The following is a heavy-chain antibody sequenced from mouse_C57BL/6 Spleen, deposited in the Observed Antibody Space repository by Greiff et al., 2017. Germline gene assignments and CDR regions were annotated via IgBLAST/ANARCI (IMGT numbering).Heavy chain of an antibody. J-gene: IGHJ4*01. CDR1: GFTFSSYA. CDR3: ARDLVYAMDY. CDR2: ISDGGSYT. V-gene: IGHV5-4*01. Sequence: VQLKESGGGLVKPGGSLKLSCAASGFTFSSYAMSWVRQTPEKMLEWVATISDGGSYTYYPDNVKGRFTISRDNAKNNLYLQMSHLKSEDTAMYYCARDLVYAMDYWGQGTSVTVSS.